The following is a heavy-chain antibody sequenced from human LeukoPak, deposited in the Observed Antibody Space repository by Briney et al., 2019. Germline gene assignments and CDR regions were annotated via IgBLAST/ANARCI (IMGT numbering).Heavy chain of an antibody. D-gene: IGHD6-19*01. J-gene: IGHJ4*02. CDR1: GVSISRFY. Sequence: SETLSLTCTTSGVSISRFYWSWVRQPPGKGLEWTANIYNGVPTFFNPSLKSRATISVDTSKGQFSPQLASVTAADTAVYYCVQTTGWPGFDYWGQGILVTVSS. CDR2: IYNGVPT. CDR3: VQTTGWPGFDY. V-gene: IGHV4-4*09.